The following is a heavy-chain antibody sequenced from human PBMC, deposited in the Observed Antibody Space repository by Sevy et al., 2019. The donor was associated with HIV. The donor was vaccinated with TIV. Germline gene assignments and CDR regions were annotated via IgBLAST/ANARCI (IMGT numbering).Heavy chain of an antibody. CDR1: GFTFSSYD. Sequence: GGSLRLSCAASGFTFSSYDMSWVRQAPGKGLEWVSGISPTGGTTRYAESVKGRFIISRDNSKKTLFLQMNSLTAEDTALYYCAKDLEQQLGPDYWGQGTQVTVSS. CDR2: ISPTGGTT. V-gene: IGHV3-23*01. CDR3: AKDLEQQLGPDY. D-gene: IGHD6-13*01. J-gene: IGHJ4*02.